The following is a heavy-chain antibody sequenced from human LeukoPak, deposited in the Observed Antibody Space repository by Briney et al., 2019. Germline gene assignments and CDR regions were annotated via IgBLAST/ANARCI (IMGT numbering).Heavy chain of an antibody. CDR2: IWYDGSNK. V-gene: IGHV3-33*01. CDR3: ARDRDQYCSSTSCYAGFDY. J-gene: IGHJ4*02. D-gene: IGHD2-2*01. Sequence: GGSLRLSCAASGFTFSTSGMHWVRQAPGKGLEWVAVIWYDGSNKYYADSVKGRFTISRDNSKNTLYLQMNSLRAEDTAVYYCARDRDQYCSSTSCYAGFDYWGQGTLVTVSS. CDR1: GFTFSTSG.